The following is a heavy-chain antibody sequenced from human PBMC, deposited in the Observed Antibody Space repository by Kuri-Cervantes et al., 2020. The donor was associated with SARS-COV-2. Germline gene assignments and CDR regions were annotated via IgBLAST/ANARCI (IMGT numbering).Heavy chain of an antibody. Sequence: ETLSLTCAASGFTFSSYAMSWVRQAPGKGLEWVSYISSSSSTIYYADSVKGRFTISRDNAKNSLYLQMNSLRDEDTAVYYCARGSEAGYYYFDYWGQGTLVTVSS. V-gene: IGHV3-48*02. CDR1: GFTFSSYA. D-gene: IGHD3-9*01. J-gene: IGHJ4*02. CDR3: ARGSEAGYYYFDY. CDR2: ISSSSSTI.